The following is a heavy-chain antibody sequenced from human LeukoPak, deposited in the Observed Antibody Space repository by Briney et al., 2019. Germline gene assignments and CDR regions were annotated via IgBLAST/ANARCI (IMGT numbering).Heavy chain of an antibody. CDR1: GFTFSSYG. V-gene: IGHV3-23*01. CDR3: ARDSYYYDSSGYSDAFDI. D-gene: IGHD3-22*01. CDR2: ISGSGGST. J-gene: IGHJ3*02. Sequence: GGSLRLSCAASGFTFSSYGMSWVRQAPGKGLEWVSAISGSGGSTYYADSVKGRFTISRDNSKNTLYLQMNSLRAEDTAVYYCARDSYYYDSSGYSDAFDIWGQGTMVTVSS.